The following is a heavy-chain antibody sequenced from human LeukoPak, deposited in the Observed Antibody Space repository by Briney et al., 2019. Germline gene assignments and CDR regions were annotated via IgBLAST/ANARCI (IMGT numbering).Heavy chain of an antibody. J-gene: IGHJ4*02. CDR1: GGSISSYY. D-gene: IGHD1-26*01. CDR3: ARGNRYVGGDRHFDS. V-gene: IGHV4-59*01. Sequence: SETLSLTCTVSGGSISSYYWSWIRQPPGKGLEWIGYIYYSGSTNYNPSLKSRVTISVDTSKNQFSLKLSSVTAADTAVYYCARGNRYVGGDRHFDSWGQGTLVTVSS. CDR2: IYYSGST.